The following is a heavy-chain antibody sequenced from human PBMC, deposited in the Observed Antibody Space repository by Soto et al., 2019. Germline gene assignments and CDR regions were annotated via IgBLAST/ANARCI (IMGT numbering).Heavy chain of an antibody. CDR3: ARDRGLAPPVAGNTHYDYYMDV. J-gene: IGHJ6*03. D-gene: IGHD6-19*01. Sequence: QDQLVQSGVEVKKPGASVKVSCKASGYSFTNYGITWVRQAPGQGVEWMGWLSAYNGNTNHAQKFQGRVTMTTDASTSTGSLEVRSLRSDDTAVYYCARDRGLAPPVAGNTHYDYYMDVWGTGTTVTVSS. CDR2: LSAYNGNT. CDR1: GYSFTNYG. V-gene: IGHV1-18*01.